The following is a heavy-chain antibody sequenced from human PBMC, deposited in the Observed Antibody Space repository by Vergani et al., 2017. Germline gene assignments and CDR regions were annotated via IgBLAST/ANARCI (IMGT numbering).Heavy chain of an antibody. CDR3: ARGETRTDWFDP. CDR1: GGSVSSGSYY. V-gene: IGHV4-61*01. D-gene: IGHD3/OR15-3a*01. Sequence: QLQLQESGPGLVKPSETLSLTCTVSGGSVSSGSYYWSWIRQPPGKGLEWIGYIYYNGSTNYNPSLKSRVTISVDTSKNQFSLKLSSVTAADTAVYYCARGETRTDWFDPWGQGTLVTVSS. CDR2: IYYNGST. J-gene: IGHJ5*02.